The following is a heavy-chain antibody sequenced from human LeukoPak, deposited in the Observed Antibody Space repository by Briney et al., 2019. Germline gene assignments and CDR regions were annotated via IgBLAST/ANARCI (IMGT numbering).Heavy chain of an antibody. J-gene: IGHJ4*02. Sequence: PGGSLRLSCAASGFTFSSYSMNWVRQAPGKGLEWVSSISSSSSYIYYADSVKGRFTISRDNDKNSLYLQMNSLRAEDTAVYYCARDKHSSGLIDYWGQGTLVTVSS. D-gene: IGHD6-19*01. V-gene: IGHV3-21*01. CDR3: ARDKHSSGLIDY. CDR1: GFTFSSYS. CDR2: ISSSSSYI.